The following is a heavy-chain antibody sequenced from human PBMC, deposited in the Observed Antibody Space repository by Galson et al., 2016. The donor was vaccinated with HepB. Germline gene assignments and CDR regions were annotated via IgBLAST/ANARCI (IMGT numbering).Heavy chain of an antibody. Sequence: SVKVSCKASGYTFTTYGISWVRQAPGQGLEWMGRINPYTGGTYYAQKFQGRVTMTRDTSISTAYMELSSLRSDDTAVDYCARVGSRVTLYYFDYWGQGTLVTVSS. CDR2: INPYTGGT. CDR1: GYTFTTYG. D-gene: IGHD3-10*01. CDR3: ARVGSRVTLYYFDY. V-gene: IGHV1-2*06. J-gene: IGHJ4*02.